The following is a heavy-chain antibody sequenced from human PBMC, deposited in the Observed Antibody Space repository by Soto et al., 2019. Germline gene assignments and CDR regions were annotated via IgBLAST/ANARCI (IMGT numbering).Heavy chain of an antibody. V-gene: IGHV3-53*01. CDR3: ARETNSLYSSGWYWFDP. Sequence: PGGSLRLSCAASGFTVSSNYMSWVRQAPGKGLEWVSVIYSGGSTYYADSVKGRFTISRDNSKNTLYLQMNSLRAEDTAVYYCARETNSLYSSGWYWFDPWGQGTLVTVSS. D-gene: IGHD6-19*01. J-gene: IGHJ5*02. CDR2: IYSGGST. CDR1: GFTVSSNY.